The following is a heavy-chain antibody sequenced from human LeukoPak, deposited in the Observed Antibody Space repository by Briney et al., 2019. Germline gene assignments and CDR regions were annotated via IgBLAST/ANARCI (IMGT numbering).Heavy chain of an antibody. J-gene: IGHJ4*02. CDR3: AKGTKPVMTIPDY. Sequence: GGSLRLSCAASGFTLSNYAMHWVRQPAGEGLEWVSALGTAGDTFYPGSVKGRFTISRDNAKKSLFLQMNSLRAEDTAVYYCAKGTKPVMTIPDYWGQGILVTVSS. CDR1: GFTLSNYA. CDR2: LGTAGDT. V-gene: IGHV3-13*01. D-gene: IGHD1/OR15-1a*01.